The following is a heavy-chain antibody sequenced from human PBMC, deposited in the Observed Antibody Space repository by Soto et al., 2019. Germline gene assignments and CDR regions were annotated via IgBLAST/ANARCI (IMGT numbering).Heavy chain of an antibody. CDR3: AKHKPEGPQDPECDY. V-gene: IGHV3-23*01. Sequence: PGGSLRLSCAASGFTFSSYAMSWVRQAPGKGLEWVSAISGSGGSTYYADSVKGRFTISRDNSKNTLYLQMDSLGAEDTAVYYCAKHKPEGPQDPECDYWGQGTLVTVSS. CDR1: GFTFSSYA. J-gene: IGHJ4*02. CDR2: ISGSGGST. D-gene: IGHD3-3*01.